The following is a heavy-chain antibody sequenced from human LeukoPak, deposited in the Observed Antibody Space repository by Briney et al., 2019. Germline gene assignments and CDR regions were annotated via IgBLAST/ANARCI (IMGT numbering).Heavy chain of an antibody. D-gene: IGHD5-12*01. Sequence: PWETLSLTCTVSGGSISTYYWSWIRQPPGKGLEWIGYIYYSGSTNYNPFLKSRVTISVDTSKNQFSLKLTSVTAADTAVYYCAGGYGAIDYWGQGILVTVSS. J-gene: IGHJ4*02. V-gene: IGHV4-59*08. CDR1: GGSISTYY. CDR3: AGGYGAIDY. CDR2: IYYSGST.